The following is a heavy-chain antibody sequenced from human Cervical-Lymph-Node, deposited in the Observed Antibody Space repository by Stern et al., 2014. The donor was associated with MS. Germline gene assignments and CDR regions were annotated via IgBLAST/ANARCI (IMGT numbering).Heavy chain of an antibody. CDR1: GYTFTSYW. V-gene: IGHV5-51*01. CDR2: IFPGGSDI. J-gene: IGHJ4*02. Sequence: EVQLEESGPEVKRPGESLKISCQASGYTFTSYWIGWVRQMPGKGLELIAIIFPGGSDIRYSPSFQGQVTISADKSSSTAYLQWNNLKASDTAIYYCARQRYFDYWGQGTLVTVSS. CDR3: ARQRYFDY.